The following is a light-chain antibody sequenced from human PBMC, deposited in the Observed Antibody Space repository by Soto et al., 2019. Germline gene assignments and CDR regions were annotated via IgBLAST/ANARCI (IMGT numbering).Light chain of an antibody. J-gene: IGKJ1*01. V-gene: IGKV3-20*01. CDR2: GAS. CDR1: QSVSNNY. CDR3: QQYGSSGT. Sequence: EIVLTQSPGTLSLSPGERATLSCRASQSVSNNYLAWYQQKPGQAPRLLIYGASTRATGTPDRISGSGSESDFTLTISSLEPEDFAVYYCQQYGSSGTFGQGTKVDIK.